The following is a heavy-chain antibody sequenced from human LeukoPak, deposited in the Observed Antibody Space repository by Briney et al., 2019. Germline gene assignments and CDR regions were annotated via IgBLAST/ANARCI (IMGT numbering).Heavy chain of an antibody. Sequence: ASVKVSCKASGYTFTGYYMHWVRQAPGQGLEWMGIINPSGGSTNYAQKFQGRVTITADKSTSTAYMELSSLRSEDTAVYYCARYVPGWELSSWFDPWGQGTLVTVSS. V-gene: IGHV1-46*01. CDR3: ARYVPGWELSSWFDP. D-gene: IGHD1-26*01. CDR1: GYTFTGYY. J-gene: IGHJ5*02. CDR2: INPSGGST.